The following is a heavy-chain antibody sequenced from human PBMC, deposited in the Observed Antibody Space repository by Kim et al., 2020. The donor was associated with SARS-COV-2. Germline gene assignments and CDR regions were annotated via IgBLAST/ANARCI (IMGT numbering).Heavy chain of an antibody. D-gene: IGHD3-3*01. V-gene: IGHV3-33*01. CDR3: ARDYYDFWSGYYTGTHPPDY. Sequence: GGSLRLSCAASGFTFSSYGMHWVRQAPGKGLEWVSLIWYDGSNKYYADSVKGRFTISRDNSKNTLYLQMNSLRVEDTAVYYCARDYYDFWSGYYTGTHPPDYWGQGTLVTVSS. CDR2: IWYDGSNK. J-gene: IGHJ4*02. CDR1: GFTFSSYG.